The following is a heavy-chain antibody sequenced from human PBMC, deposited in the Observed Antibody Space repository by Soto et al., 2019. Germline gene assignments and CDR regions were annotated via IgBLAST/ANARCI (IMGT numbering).Heavy chain of an antibody. D-gene: IGHD3-10*01. J-gene: IGHJ4*02. Sequence: EVQLVESGGGLIQPGGSLRLSCAVSGFTVSNNYMSWVRQAPGKGLEGVSVIYSGGYTAYGDSVKGRFTISRDNSKNTQSPQMNSRGAADPAVICGATSPGGGGYWGQGTLVTVSS. CDR2: IYSGGYT. CDR3: ATSPGGGGY. V-gene: IGHV3-53*01. CDR1: GFTVSNNY.